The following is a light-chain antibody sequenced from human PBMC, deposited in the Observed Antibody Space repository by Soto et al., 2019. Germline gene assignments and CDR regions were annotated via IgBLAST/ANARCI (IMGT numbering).Light chain of an antibody. CDR2: DAS. CDR1: QSVNHW. J-gene: IGKJ1*01. V-gene: IGKV1-5*01. Sequence: DIQMTQYPSTLSASIGERVTISCGASQSVNHWLAWYQRKPGKAPKLLIHDASTLESGIPSRFSGSGSGAEFTLTISRLEPEDFGVYHCQQYDGSPQTFGQGTKVDIK. CDR3: QQYDGSPQT.